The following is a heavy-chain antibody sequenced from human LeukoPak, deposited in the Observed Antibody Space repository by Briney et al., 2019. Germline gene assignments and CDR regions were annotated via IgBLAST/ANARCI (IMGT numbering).Heavy chain of an antibody. CDR1: GGSISSYY. J-gene: IGHJ5*02. Sequence: SETLSLTCAVSGGSISSYYWSWIRQPAGKGLEWIGRIYTSGSTNYNPSLKSRVTMSVDTSKSQFSLKLSSVTAADTAVYYCARHVSGCSSTSCYSRRRGGWFDPWGQGTLVTVSS. CDR3: ARHVSGCSSTSCYSRRRGGWFDP. CDR2: IYTSGST. V-gene: IGHV4-4*07. D-gene: IGHD2-2*01.